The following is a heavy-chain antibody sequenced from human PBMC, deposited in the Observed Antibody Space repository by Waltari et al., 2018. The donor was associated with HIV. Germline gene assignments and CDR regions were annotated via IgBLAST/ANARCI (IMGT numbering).Heavy chain of an antibody. J-gene: IGHJ4*02. CDR3: AHRRAGYSSGWYTRGFDY. D-gene: IGHD6-13*01. V-gene: IGHV2-5*01. CDR2: IYWNDDE. CDR1: GFSLSTSGVG. Sequence: QITLKESGPTLVKPTQTLTLTCTFSGFSLSTSGVGVGWIRQPPGKALEWLALIYWNDDERYSPSLRSRLTITKDASKNQVVHRMTNMDPVDTATYYCAHRRAGYSSGWYTRGFDYWGQGTLVTVSS.